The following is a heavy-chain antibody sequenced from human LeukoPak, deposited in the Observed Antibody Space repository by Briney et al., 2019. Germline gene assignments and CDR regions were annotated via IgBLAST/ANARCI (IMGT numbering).Heavy chain of an antibody. J-gene: IGHJ6*01. CDR1: GFTFSSYW. CDR2: ITEDGSEE. D-gene: IGHD6-6*01. CDR3: ARDPYSSTWSYGMDV. Sequence: GGTLRLSCAASGFTFSSYWMSWVRRAPGKGLEWVADITEDGSEEVCVDSVKGRFTISRDNAKNSLFLQLNTLRAEDTAVYYCARDPYSSTWSYGMDVWGQGTTVTVSS. V-gene: IGHV3-7*05.